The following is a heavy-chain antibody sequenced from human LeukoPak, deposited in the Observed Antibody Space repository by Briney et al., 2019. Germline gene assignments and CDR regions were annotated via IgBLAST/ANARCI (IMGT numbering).Heavy chain of an antibody. J-gene: IGHJ3*02. D-gene: IGHD6-6*01. Sequence: ASVKVSCKASGYTFTGYYMHWVRQAPGQGLEWMGRISAYNGNTNYAQKLQGRVTMTTDTSTSTAYMELRSLRSDDTAVYYCARDQVPPYSSSSDAFDIWGQGTMVTVSS. CDR2: ISAYNGNT. CDR3: ARDQVPPYSSSSDAFDI. CDR1: GYTFTGYY. V-gene: IGHV1-18*04.